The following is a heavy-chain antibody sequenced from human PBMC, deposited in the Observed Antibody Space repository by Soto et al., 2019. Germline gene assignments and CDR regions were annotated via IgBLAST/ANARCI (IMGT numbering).Heavy chain of an antibody. CDR3: AREASAAALNWFDP. D-gene: IGHD6-13*01. CDR2: ILYDGSVQ. CDR1: GFTFSNYA. J-gene: IGHJ5*02. V-gene: IGHV3-30-3*01. Sequence: GGSLRLSCAGSGFTFSNYAVNWVRQAPGKGLEWVAVILYDGSVQHYADSVKGRFTVSRGNSKNTVYLQMNSLTPEDTATYYCAREASAAALNWFDPWGQGTLVTVSS.